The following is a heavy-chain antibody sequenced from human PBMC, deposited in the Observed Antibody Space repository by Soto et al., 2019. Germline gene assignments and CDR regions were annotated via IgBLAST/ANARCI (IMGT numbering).Heavy chain of an antibody. Sequence: QVQLVESGGGVVQPGRSLRLSCAASGFTFSSYGMHWVRRAPGKGLEWVAVIWYDGSNKYYADSVKGRFTISRDNSKNTLYLQMNSLRAEDTAVYYCARGEDAFDIWGQGTMVTVSS. V-gene: IGHV3-33*01. CDR2: IWYDGSNK. CDR1: GFTFSSYG. J-gene: IGHJ3*02. D-gene: IGHD3-16*01. CDR3: ARGEDAFDI.